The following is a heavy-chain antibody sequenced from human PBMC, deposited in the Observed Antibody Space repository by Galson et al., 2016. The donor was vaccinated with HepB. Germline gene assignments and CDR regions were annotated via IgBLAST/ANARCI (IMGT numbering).Heavy chain of an antibody. D-gene: IGHD3-22*01. V-gene: IGHV5-51*01. Sequence: QSGAEVKKPGESLKISCQASGYSFNSYWIGWVRQVPGIGLEWMGVIFPGDSHSRYNPSFQGQVTFSVDKSINPAYLQWSSLKASDTAIYYCARQKNGYFFDYWGQGALVTVSS. J-gene: IGHJ4*02. CDR2: IFPGDSHS. CDR1: GYSFNSYW. CDR3: ARQKNGYFFDY.